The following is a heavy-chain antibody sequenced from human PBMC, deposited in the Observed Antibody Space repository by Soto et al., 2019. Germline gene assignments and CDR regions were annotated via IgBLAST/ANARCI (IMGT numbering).Heavy chain of an antibody. J-gene: IGHJ6*03. CDR1: GGTFSSYT. D-gene: IGHD4-17*01. CDR3: ARDGTVNTTAGPGYYYYYYMDV. V-gene: IGHV1-69*04. CDR2: IIPILGIA. Sequence: ASVKVSCKASGGTFSSYTISWVRQAPGQGLEWMGRIIPILGIANYAQKFQGRVTITADKSTSTAYMELSSLRSEDTAVYYCARDGTVNTTAGPGYYYYYYMDVWGKGTTVTVSS.